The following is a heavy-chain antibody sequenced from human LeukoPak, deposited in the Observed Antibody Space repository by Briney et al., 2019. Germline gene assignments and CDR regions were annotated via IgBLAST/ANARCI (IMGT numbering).Heavy chain of an antibody. CDR1: GFTFSSYA. J-gene: IGHJ4*02. CDR3: AKAPYYDFWSGYYPFDY. CDR2: ISGSGGST. Sequence: GGSLRLSCAASGFTFSSYAMSWVRQAPGKGPEWVSAISGSGGSTYYADSVKGRFTISRDNSKNTLYLQMNSLRAEDTAVYYCAKAPYYDFWSGYYPFDYWGQGTLVTVSS. V-gene: IGHV3-23*01. D-gene: IGHD3-3*01.